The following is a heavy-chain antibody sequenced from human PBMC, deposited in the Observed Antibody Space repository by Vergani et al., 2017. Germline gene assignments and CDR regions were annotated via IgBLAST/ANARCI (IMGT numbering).Heavy chain of an antibody. D-gene: IGHD2-2*01. CDR1: GYTFTSYG. V-gene: IGHV1-18*01. J-gene: IGHJ4*02. CDR3: ATPVRLRCSSTSYFEDYFDD. CDR2: ISAYNGNT. Sequence: QVQLVQSGAEVKKPGASVKVSCKASGYTFTSYGISWVRQAPGQGLEWMGWISAYNGNTNYAQKLQDRVTMTTDTSTSTAYMELRSLRSDDTAVYYCATPVRLRCSSTSYFEDYFDDWGQGTLVTVSS.